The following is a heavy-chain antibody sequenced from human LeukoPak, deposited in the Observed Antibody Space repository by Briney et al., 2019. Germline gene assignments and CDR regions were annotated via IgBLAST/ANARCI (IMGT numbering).Heavy chain of an antibody. D-gene: IGHD3-22*01. Sequence: PSETLSLTCAVYGGSFSGYYSTWIRQSPGKGLEWIGEINHGVGTNYNPYLKSRVTIAEDTSKNQFSLKLTSVTAADTAVYYCARGTQFYYHHSYMDVWGKGTTVTVSS. CDR2: INHGVGT. J-gene: IGHJ6*03. CDR3: ARGTQFYYHHSYMDV. V-gene: IGHV4-34*01. CDR1: GGSFSGYY.